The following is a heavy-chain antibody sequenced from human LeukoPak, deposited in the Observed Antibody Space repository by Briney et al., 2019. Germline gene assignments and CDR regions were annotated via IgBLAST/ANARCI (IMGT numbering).Heavy chain of an antibody. CDR1: GGTFSSYA. CDR3: ARGQGGLGSHSSPIDY. CDR2: IIPIFGTA. D-gene: IGHD6-13*01. V-gene: IGHV1-69*13. Sequence: ASVKVSCKAPGGTFSSYAISWVRQAPGQGLEWMGGIIPIFGTANYAQKFQGRVTITADESTSTAYMELSSLRSEDTAVYYCARGQGGLGSHSSPIDYWGQGTLVTVSS. J-gene: IGHJ4*02.